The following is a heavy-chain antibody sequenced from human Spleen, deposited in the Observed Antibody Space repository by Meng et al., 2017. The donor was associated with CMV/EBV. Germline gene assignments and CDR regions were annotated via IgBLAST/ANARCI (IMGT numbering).Heavy chain of an antibody. CDR1: GFSFSTYA. CDR3: ARPGQIDGYNWGDFDY. Sequence: GGSLRLSCAASGFSFSTYAMHWVRQAPGKGLEWVAVISSDGSNKNYADSVKGRATVSRDNSKNTLYLQMNSLRTEDTAVYYCARPGQIDGYNWGDFDYWGQGTLVTVSS. J-gene: IGHJ4*02. D-gene: IGHD5-24*01. CDR2: ISSDGSNK. V-gene: IGHV3-30*04.